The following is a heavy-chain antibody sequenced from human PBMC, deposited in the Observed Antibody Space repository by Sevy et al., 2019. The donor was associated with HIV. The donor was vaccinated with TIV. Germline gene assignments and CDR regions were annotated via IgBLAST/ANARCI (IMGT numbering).Heavy chain of an antibody. CDR2: IKSKTDGGTT. J-gene: IGHJ6*02. Sequence: GGSLRLSCAASGFTFSNAWMSWVRQAPGKGLEWVGRIKSKTDGGTTDYAAPVEGRFTISRDDSKKTLYLQMNSLKTESTAVYYCTTTAPDTGMVVGPFPLWNGDYYGMDVWGQGTTVTVSS. D-gene: IGHD5-18*01. V-gene: IGHV3-15*01. CDR1: GFTFSNAW. CDR3: TTTAPDTGMVVGPFPLWNGDYYGMDV.